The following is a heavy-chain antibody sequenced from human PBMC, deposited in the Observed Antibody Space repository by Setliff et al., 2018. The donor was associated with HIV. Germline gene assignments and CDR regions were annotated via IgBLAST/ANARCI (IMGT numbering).Heavy chain of an antibody. CDR3: ARGGFKWSGSYADY. D-gene: IGHD1-26*01. CDR1: GGSFSDYY. J-gene: IGHJ4*02. Sequence: PSETLSLTCAVHGGSFSDYYWTWIRQPPGKGLEWIGEIKHSGSTNYNPSLKSRVTISVDTAKNQFSLNLTSVTAADTALYYCARGGFKWSGSYADYWGQGTLVTVSS. V-gene: IGHV4-34*01. CDR2: IKHSGST.